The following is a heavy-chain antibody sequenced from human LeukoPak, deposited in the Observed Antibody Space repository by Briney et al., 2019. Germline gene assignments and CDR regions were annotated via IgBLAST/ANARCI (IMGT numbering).Heavy chain of an antibody. Sequence: SVKVSCKASGGTFSSYAISWVRQAPGQGLEWMGRIIPIFGAANSAQRFQGRVSITTDGSTSTAYMELSSLRSEDTAVYYCARGFYYDSSGYNYGGFDIWGQGTMVTVSS. D-gene: IGHD3-22*01. CDR2: IIPIFGAA. CDR3: ARGFYYDSSGYNYGGFDI. J-gene: IGHJ3*02. V-gene: IGHV1-69*05. CDR1: GGTFSSYA.